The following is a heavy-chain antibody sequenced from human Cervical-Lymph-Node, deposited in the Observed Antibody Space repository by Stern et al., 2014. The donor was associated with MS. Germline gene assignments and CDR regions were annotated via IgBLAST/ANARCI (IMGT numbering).Heavy chain of an antibody. Sequence: EVQLEESGGGLVEPGGSLRLSCAASGFTLSSYSMNWVRQAPGKGLEWVSYISSSGSTMYYADSVKGRFTISRDNAKNSLYLQMSSLRDEDTAVYYCARDLPASDYHDDSAYSGDYWGQGTLVTVSS. CDR1: GFTLSSYS. CDR2: ISSSGSTM. V-gene: IGHV3-48*02. J-gene: IGHJ4*02. CDR3: ARDLPASDYHDDSAYSGDY. D-gene: IGHD3-22*01.